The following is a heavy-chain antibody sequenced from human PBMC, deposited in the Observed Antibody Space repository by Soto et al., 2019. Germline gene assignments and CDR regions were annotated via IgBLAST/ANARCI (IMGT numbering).Heavy chain of an antibody. CDR3: ARDYGDYWDAFDI. Sequence: SETLSLTCTVSGGSISGGYYWSWIRQHPGKGLEWIGYIYYTGSTYYNPSLKSRVTISVDKSKNQFSLKLNSVTAADTAVYYCARDYGDYWDAFDIWGQGTMVTVSS. V-gene: IGHV4-31*03. CDR2: IYYTGST. CDR1: GGSISGGYY. D-gene: IGHD4-17*01. J-gene: IGHJ3*02.